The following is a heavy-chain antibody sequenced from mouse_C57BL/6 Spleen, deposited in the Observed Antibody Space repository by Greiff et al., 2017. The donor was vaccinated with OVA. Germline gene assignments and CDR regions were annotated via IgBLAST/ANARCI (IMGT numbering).Heavy chain of an antibody. Sequence: EVQLVESGGGLVKPGGSLKLSCAASGFTFSDYGMHWVRQAPEKGLEWVAYISSGSSTIYYADTVKGRFTISRDNAKNTLFLQMTSLRSEDTAMYYCARPSTGTGYWYFDVWGTGTTVTVSS. CDR2: ISSGSSTI. CDR1: GFTFSDYG. CDR3: ARPSTGTGYWYFDV. J-gene: IGHJ1*03. V-gene: IGHV5-17*01. D-gene: IGHD4-1*02.